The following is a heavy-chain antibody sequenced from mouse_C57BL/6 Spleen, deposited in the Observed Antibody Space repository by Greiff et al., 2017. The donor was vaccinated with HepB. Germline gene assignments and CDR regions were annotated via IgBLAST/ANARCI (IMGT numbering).Heavy chain of an antibody. CDR2: IYPGDGDT. CDR1: GYAFSSSW. D-gene: IGHD2-3*01. Sequence: QVQLQQSGPELVKPGASVKISCKASGYAFSSSWMNWVKQRPGKGLEWIGRIYPGDGDTNYNGKFKGKATLTADKSSSTAYMQLSSLTSEDSAVYFCAREPYDGYSDHYAMDYWGQGTSVTVSS. V-gene: IGHV1-82*01. CDR3: AREPYDGYSDHYAMDY. J-gene: IGHJ4*01.